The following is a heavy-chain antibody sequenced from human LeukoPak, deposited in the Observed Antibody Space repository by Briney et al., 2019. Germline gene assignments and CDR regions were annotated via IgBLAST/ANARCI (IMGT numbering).Heavy chain of an antibody. D-gene: IGHD5-18*01. J-gene: IGHJ3*02. CDR1: GGSISSYY. CDR2: IYYSGST. V-gene: IGHV4-59*12. CDR3: ARGGIQLWLRRAFDI. Sequence: SETLSLTCTVSGGSISSYYWSWIRQPPGKGLGWIGYIYYSGSTNYNPSLKSRVTISVDTSKNQFSLKLSSVTAADTAVYYCARGGIQLWLRRAFDIWGQGTMVTVSS.